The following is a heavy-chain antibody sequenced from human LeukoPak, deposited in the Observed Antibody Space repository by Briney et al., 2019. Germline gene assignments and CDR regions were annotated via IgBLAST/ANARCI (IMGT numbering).Heavy chain of an antibody. CDR2: IYHSGST. Sequence: SETLSLTCTVSGYSISSRYYWGWIRQPPGEGLEWIGTIYHSGSTNYNPSLKSRVTISVDTSKNQFSLKLSSVTAADTAVYYCARGARVLRFLEWLLIPNYYFDYWGQGTLVTVSS. J-gene: IGHJ4*02. CDR3: ARGARVLRFLEWLLIPNYYFDY. D-gene: IGHD3-3*01. CDR1: GYSISSRYY. V-gene: IGHV4-38-2*02.